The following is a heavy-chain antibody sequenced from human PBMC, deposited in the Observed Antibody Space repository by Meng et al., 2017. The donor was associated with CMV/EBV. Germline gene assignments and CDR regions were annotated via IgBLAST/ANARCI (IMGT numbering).Heavy chain of an antibody. D-gene: IGHD2-2*01. CDR1: GYTFTGYY. V-gene: IGHV1-2*02. J-gene: IGHJ5*02. CDR2: INPNSGGT. Sequence: ASVKVSCKASGYTFTGYYMHWVRQAPGQGLEWMGWINPNSGGTNYAQKFQGRVTMTRDTSISTAYMELSRLRSDDTAVYYCARAQYCSSTSCYEGNDWFDPWGQGTLVT. CDR3: ARAQYCSSTSCYEGNDWFDP.